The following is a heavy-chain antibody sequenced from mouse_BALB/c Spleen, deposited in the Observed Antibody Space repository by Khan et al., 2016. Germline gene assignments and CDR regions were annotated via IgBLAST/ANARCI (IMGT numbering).Heavy chain of an antibody. V-gene: IGHV1-26*01. CDR3: SSVGGHYVG. CDR2: VNPNNGGT. CDR1: GYSFTGYY. Sequence: VQLKQSGPDLVKPGASVNISCKASGYSFTGYYMHWVKESHGKSLEWIGRVNPNNGGTSYNQKFKGKAILTVDTSSSIDYMEHRIRTSGDSAVYYLSSVGGHYVGWGQGTTLTVSS. J-gene: IGHJ2*01. D-gene: IGHD2-1*01.